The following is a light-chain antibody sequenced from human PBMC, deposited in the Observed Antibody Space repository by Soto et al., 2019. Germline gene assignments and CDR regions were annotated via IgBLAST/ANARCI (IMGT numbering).Light chain of an antibody. CDR1: SSDIGGYNY. CDR2: EVS. V-gene: IGLV2-14*01. CDR3: SSYTSSVTRV. Sequence: QSALTQPASVSGSPGQSITISCTGTSSDIGGYNYVSWYQQHPGKAPKLLISEVSNRPSGVSNRFSGSKSGNTASLTISGLQAEDEADYYCSSYTSSVTRVFGTGTKVTVL. J-gene: IGLJ1*01.